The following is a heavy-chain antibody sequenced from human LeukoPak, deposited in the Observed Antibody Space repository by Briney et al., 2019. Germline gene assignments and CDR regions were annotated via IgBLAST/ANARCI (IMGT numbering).Heavy chain of an antibody. CDR3: ASLPSGGYYYYYGMDV. Sequence: ASVKVSCKASGGTFSSYTISWVRQAPGQGLECMGRIIPILGIANYAQKFQGRVTITADKSTSTASMELSSLRSEDTAVYYCASLPSGGYYYYYGMDVWGQGTTVTVSS. CDR2: IIPILGIA. J-gene: IGHJ6*02. D-gene: IGHD3-3*01. CDR1: GGTFSSYT. V-gene: IGHV1-69*02.